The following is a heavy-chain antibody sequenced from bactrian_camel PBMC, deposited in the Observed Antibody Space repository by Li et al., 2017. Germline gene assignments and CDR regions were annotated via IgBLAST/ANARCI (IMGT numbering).Heavy chain of an antibody. Sequence: HVQLVESGGGSVQTGGSLKLSCKVSGRTYSRNFMGWFRQAPAREPEGLAAIYPINGRTFYADSVKGRFTISHDNAKSTMYLQMSDLKPEDSGMYYCAAGPWEGGRGRPLDLLPTGFRGQGTQVSVSDSFRPSPTAFRDQGTQVTVS. CDR1: GRTYSRNF. CDR2: IYPINGRT. J-gene: IGHJ4*01. CDR3: AAGPWEGGRGRPLDLLPTGFRGQGTQVSVSDSFRPSPTAF. V-gene: IGHV3-3*01. D-gene: IGHD3*01.